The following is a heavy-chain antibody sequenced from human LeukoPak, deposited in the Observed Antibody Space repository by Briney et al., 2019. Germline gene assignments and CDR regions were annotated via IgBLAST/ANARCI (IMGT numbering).Heavy chain of an antibody. J-gene: IGHJ6*03. Sequence: GASVKVSCKASGYTFTGYYMHWVRQAPGQGLECMGWINPNSGGTNYAQKFQGRVTMTRDTSISTAYMELSRLRSEDTAIYYCAKGRGRLNVNRGVYNYHYYMDVWGTGTTVIVS. D-gene: IGHD3-10*01. CDR3: AKGRGRLNVNRGVYNYHYYMDV. CDR2: INPNSGGT. CDR1: GYTFTGYY. V-gene: IGHV1-2*02.